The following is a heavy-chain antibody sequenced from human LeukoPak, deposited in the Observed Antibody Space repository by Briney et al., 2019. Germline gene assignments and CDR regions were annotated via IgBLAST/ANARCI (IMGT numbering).Heavy chain of an antibody. Sequence: SETLSLTCTVSGGSISNYYWRWIRQSAGQGLEWIGRIYSSGNTNYNPSLKSRFIMSVDTSKNQFSLKMTSVTAADTAVYYCARDSQPSVGWYYFDNWGQGALVTVSS. V-gene: IGHV4-4*07. CDR1: GGSISNYY. CDR3: ARDSQPSVGWYYFDN. J-gene: IGHJ4*02. D-gene: IGHD6-19*01. CDR2: IYSSGNT.